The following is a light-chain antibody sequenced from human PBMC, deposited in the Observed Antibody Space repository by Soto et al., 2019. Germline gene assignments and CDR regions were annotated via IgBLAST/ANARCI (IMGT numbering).Light chain of an antibody. J-gene: IGLJ3*02. Sequence: QSVLTQPPSVSGAPGLRVTISCTGSNSNTGAGYDVHWYQQFPGMAPKLLVFGNYERPSGVPDRFSGSKSGASASLAISGLQTDDEADYYCQSYDTSLNDWVFGGGTKVTVL. CDR1: NSNTGAGYD. CDR2: GNY. CDR3: QSYDTSLNDWV. V-gene: IGLV1-40*01.